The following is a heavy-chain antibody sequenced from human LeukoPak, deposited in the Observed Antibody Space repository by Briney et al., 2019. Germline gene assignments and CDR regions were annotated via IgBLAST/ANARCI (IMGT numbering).Heavy chain of an antibody. CDR2: INPSGGST. V-gene: IGHV1-46*01. CDR1: GYTFTSYY. J-gene: IGHJ5*02. CDR3: ARRAIRRWWFDP. Sequence: ASVKVSCKASGYTFTSYYMHWVGQAPGQGLEWMGIINPSGGSTSYAQKCQGRVTMTRDTSTSTVYMELSSLRSEDTAVYYCARRAIRRWWFDPWGQGTLVTVSS. D-gene: IGHD4-23*01.